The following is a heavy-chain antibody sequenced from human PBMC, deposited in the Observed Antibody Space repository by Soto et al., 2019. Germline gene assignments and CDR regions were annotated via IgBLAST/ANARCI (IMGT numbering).Heavy chain of an antibody. J-gene: IGHJ4*02. V-gene: IGHV4-30-2*01. CDR2: IYHSGST. Sequence: TLPLTCAFSRRSIISGGYSWSWIRQPPGEGLEWIGYIYHSGSTYYNPSLKSRVTISVDRSKNQFSLKLSSVTAADTAVYYCARGTPDPFDYWGQGTLVNGAS. CDR1: RRSIISGGYS. CDR3: ARGTPDPFDY. D-gene: IGHD1-1*01.